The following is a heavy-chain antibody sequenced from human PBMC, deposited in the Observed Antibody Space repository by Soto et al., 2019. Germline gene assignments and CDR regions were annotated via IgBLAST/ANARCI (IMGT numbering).Heavy chain of an antibody. Sequence: QLQLQESGPGLVKPSETLSLTCTVSGGSISSSSYYWGWIRQPPGKGLEWIGSIYYSGSTYYNPSLKSRVTLAGDTSKNQFSLKLSSVTAADTAVYYCARHGSGSYYNNWFDPWGQGTLVTVSS. CDR2: IYYSGST. V-gene: IGHV4-39*01. CDR1: GGSISSSSYY. J-gene: IGHJ5*02. CDR3: ARHGSGSYYNNWFDP. D-gene: IGHD3-10*01.